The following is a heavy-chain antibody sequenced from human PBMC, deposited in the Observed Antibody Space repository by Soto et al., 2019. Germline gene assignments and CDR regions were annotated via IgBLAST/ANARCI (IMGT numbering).Heavy chain of an antibody. CDR3: ARSKRYYDSSGYYSDY. J-gene: IGHJ4*02. D-gene: IGHD3-22*01. V-gene: IGHV4-34*01. CDR2: INHSGST. Sequence: QVQLQQWGAGLLKPSETLSLTCAVYGGSFSGYYWSWIRQPPGKGLEWIGEINHSGSTNYNPSLNSRLPLSGDPSKNQFSRKLSSVTAADTAVYYCARSKRYYDSSGYYSDYWGQGTLVTVSS. CDR1: GGSFSGYY.